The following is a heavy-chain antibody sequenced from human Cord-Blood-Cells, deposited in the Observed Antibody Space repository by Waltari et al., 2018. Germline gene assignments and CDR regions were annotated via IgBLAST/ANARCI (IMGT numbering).Heavy chain of an antibody. CDR2: INPNRGGT. CDR3: ARSGTANWFDP. J-gene: IGHJ5*02. CDR1: GYTVTGYT. Sequence: QVQLVQSGAEVKQPGASVMVSCTASGYTVTGYTMYWVRQAPGQGLEWMGWINPNRGGTNYAQKLQGWVTMTRDTSISTAYMELSRLRSDDTAVYYCARSGTANWFDPWGQGTLVTVSS. D-gene: IGHD6-13*01. V-gene: IGHV1-2*04.